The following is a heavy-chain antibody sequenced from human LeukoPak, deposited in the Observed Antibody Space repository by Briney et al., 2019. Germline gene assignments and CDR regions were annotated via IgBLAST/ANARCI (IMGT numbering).Heavy chain of an antibody. CDR3: ARGYGDNSGAFDI. Sequence: TLSLTCTVSGGSIMFAAYSWSWIRQPPGKGLEWICYIYYSGRTYYNPSLKSRVTISLDRSKNQFSLKVSSVTAADTAVYFCARGYGDNSGAFDIWGQGTLVTVSS. D-gene: IGHD4-23*01. CDR2: IYYSGRT. CDR1: GGSIMFAAYS. J-gene: IGHJ3*02. V-gene: IGHV4-30-2*01.